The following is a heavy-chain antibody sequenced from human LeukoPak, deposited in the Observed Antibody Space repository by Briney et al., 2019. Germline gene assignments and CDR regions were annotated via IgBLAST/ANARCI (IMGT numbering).Heavy chain of an antibody. CDR2: MNPNSGNT. Sequence: ASVKVSCKASGYTFTSYDINWVRQATGQGLEWMGWMNPNSGNTGYAQKFQGRVTMTRNTSISTAYMEPSSLRSEDTAVYYCARTRETIFGVVMDVWGQGTTVTVSS. CDR3: ARTRETIFGVVMDV. D-gene: IGHD3-3*01. J-gene: IGHJ6*02. V-gene: IGHV1-8*01. CDR1: GYTFTSYD.